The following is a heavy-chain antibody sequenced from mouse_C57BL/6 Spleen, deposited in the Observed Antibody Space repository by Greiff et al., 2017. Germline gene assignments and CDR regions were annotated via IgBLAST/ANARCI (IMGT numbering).Heavy chain of an antibody. Sequence: VQLVESGPGLVQPSQSLSITCTVSGFSLTSYGVHWVRQSPGKGLEWLGVIWSGGSTDYNAAFVSRLSISKDNSKSQVFFKMNSLQADDTAIYYCARRPHGSSYGGAMDYWGQGTSVTVSS. CDR3: ARRPHGSSYGGAMDY. V-gene: IGHV2-2*01. CDR1: GFSLTSYG. CDR2: IWSGGST. D-gene: IGHD1-1*01. J-gene: IGHJ4*01.